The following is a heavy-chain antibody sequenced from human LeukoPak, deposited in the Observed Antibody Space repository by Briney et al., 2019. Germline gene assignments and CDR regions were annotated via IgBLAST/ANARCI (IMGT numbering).Heavy chain of an antibody. V-gene: IGHV1-8*01. CDR1: GYTFTSYD. Sequence: ASVKVSCKASGYTFTSYDINWVRQAPGQGLEWMGWMNPNSGNTGYAQKFQGRVTMTRNTSISTAYMELSSLRSEDTAVYYCASSDPCGGDCWVDYWGQGTLVTVSS. J-gene: IGHJ4*02. CDR3: ASSDPCGGDCWVDY. D-gene: IGHD2-21*02. CDR2: MNPNSGNT.